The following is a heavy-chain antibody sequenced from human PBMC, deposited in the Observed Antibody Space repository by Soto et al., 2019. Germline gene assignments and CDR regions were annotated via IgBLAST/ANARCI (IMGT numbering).Heavy chain of an antibody. Sequence: QLQLQESGPGLVKPSETLSLTCTVSGGSISSSSYYWGWIRQPPGKGLEWIGSIYYSGSTYYNPSLKCRVTISVDTSKNQFSLKLSSVTAADTAVYYCARPSGSYLYYFDYWGQGTLVTVSS. CDR1: GGSISSSSYY. D-gene: IGHD1-26*01. CDR2: IYYSGST. V-gene: IGHV4-39*01. CDR3: ARPSGSYLYYFDY. J-gene: IGHJ4*02.